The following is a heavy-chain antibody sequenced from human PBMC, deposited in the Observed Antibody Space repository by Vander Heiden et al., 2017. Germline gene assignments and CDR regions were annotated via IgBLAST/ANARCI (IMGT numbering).Heavy chain of an antibody. CDR1: GFTFSRYS. J-gene: IGHJ5*02. V-gene: IGHV3-21*01. Sequence: EVQLVESGGGLVKPGGSLRLSCAASGFTFSRYSMNWVRQAPGKGLEWVSSISSSSSYIYYADSVKGRFTISRDNAKNSLYLQMNSLRAEDTAVYYCARLSTNLRYFDWLLSMGWFDPWGQGTLVTVSS. CDR2: ISSSSSYI. D-gene: IGHD3-9*01. CDR3: ARLSTNLRYFDWLLSMGWFDP.